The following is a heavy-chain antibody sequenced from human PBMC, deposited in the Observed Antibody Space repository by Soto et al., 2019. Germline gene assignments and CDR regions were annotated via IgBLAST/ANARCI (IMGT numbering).Heavy chain of an antibody. J-gene: IGHJ6*03. D-gene: IGHD3-9*01. Sequence: ASVKVSCKASGYTFTSYYMHWVRQAPGQGLEWMGIINPSGGSTSYAQKFQGRVTMTRDTSTSTVYMELSSLRSEDTAVYYCARDIHYDILTGYYKPHGYMDVWGKGTTVTVSS. V-gene: IGHV1-46*03. CDR3: ARDIHYDILTGYYKPHGYMDV. CDR2: INPSGGST. CDR1: GYTFTSYY.